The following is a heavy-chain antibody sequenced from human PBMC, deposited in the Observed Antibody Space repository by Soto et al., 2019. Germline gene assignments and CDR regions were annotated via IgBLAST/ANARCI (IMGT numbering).Heavy chain of an antibody. J-gene: IGHJ4*02. CDR1: GYTFSSYG. CDR2: ISAYNGNT. V-gene: IGHV1-18*01. D-gene: IGHD6-13*01. Sequence: QVQLVQSGAEVKKPGASVKVSCKASGYTFSSYGISWVRQAPGQGLEWMGWISAYNGNTNYAQKLQGRVTMTTDTSTSRAYMEVRSLRSADTGVYYCARSIAAAVDLDYWGQGTLVTVSS. CDR3: ARSIAAAVDLDY.